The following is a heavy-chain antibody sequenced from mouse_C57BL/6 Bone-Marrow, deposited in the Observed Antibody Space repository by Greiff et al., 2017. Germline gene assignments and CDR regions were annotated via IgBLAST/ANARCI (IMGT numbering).Heavy chain of an antibody. CDR3: ARANYYGSSPYWYFDV. V-gene: IGHV5-2*01. Sequence: EVQRVESGGGLVQPGESLKLSCESNEYEFPSHDMSWVRKTPEKRLELVAAINSDGGSTYYPDTMERRFIISRDNTKKTLYLQMSSLRSEDTALYYCARANYYGSSPYWYFDVWGTGTTVTVSS. J-gene: IGHJ1*03. CDR1: EYEFPSHD. D-gene: IGHD1-1*01. CDR2: INSDGGST.